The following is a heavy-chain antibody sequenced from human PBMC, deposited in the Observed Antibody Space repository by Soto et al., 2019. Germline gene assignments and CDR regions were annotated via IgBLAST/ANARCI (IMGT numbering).Heavy chain of an antibody. CDR3: ARGVDAGVDV. V-gene: IGHV1-8*01. Sequence: QVQLVQSGAEVTKPGASVKVSCKASGYTFTTYDINWVREATGQGLEWLDWMSPNSGATGYEQKFQVRVTMTRDTSISTAYMELSNLRSEDTAMYFCARGVDAGVDVWGQGTTVTVSS. J-gene: IGHJ6*02. D-gene: IGHD1-1*01. CDR1: GYTFTTYD. CDR2: MSPNSGAT.